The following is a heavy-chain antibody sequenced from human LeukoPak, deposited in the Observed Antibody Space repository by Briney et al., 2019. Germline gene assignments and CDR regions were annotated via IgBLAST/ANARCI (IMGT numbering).Heavy chain of an antibody. Sequence: PGGSLRLSCAASGFTFSSYGMHWVRQAPGKGLEWVAFIRYDGSNKYYADSVKGRFTISRDNSKNTLYLQMNSLRAEDTAVYYCAKDSGSYGSGSYYYYYYYMDVWGKGTTVTISS. CDR2: IRYDGSNK. D-gene: IGHD3-10*01. CDR3: AKDSGSYGSGSYYYYYYYMDV. V-gene: IGHV3-30*02. CDR1: GFTFSSYG. J-gene: IGHJ6*03.